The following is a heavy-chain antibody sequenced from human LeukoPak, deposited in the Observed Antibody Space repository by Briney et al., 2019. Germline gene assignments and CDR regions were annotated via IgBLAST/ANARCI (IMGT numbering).Heavy chain of an antibody. J-gene: IGHJ4*02. CDR2: IKTTTDGGTT. CDR1: GFAFTHAW. D-gene: IGHD2-21*02. V-gene: IGHV3-15*01. Sequence: TGGSLRLSCTASGFAFTHAWMSWVRQAPGKRLEWVGRIKTTTDGGTTDYAAPVKGRFTISGDDPKNTLYLQMDSLKTEDTAVYFCATGAVCIGNCYSGHINYWGQGTLVTVSS. CDR3: ATGAVCIGNCYSGHINY.